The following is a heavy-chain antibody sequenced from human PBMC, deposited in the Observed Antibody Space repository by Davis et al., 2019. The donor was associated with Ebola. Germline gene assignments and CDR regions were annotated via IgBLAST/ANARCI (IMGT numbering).Heavy chain of an antibody. Sequence: MPGGSLRLSCTVSGGSISSYYWSWIRQPPGKGLEWIGEIYHSGSTNYNPSLKSRVTISVGKSKNQFSLKLSSVTAADTAVYYCARDFSDYYDSSGYFDYWGQGTLVTVSS. J-gene: IGHJ4*02. CDR2: IYHSGST. V-gene: IGHV4-59*12. CDR3: ARDFSDYYDSSGYFDY. D-gene: IGHD3-22*01. CDR1: GGSISSYY.